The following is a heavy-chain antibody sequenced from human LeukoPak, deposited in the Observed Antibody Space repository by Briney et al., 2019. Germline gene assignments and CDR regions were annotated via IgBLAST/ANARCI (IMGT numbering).Heavy chain of an antibody. J-gene: IGHJ4*02. CDR1: GGTFSSYA. D-gene: IGHD3-22*01. V-gene: IGHV1-46*01. CDR3: ASVSDYYDSSGTRDY. Sequence: ASVKVSCKASGGTFSSYAISWVRQAPGQGLEWMGIINPSGGSTSYAQKFQGRVTMTRDTSTSTVYMELSSLRSEDTAVYYCASVSDYYDSSGTRDYWGQGTLVTVSS. CDR2: INPSGGST.